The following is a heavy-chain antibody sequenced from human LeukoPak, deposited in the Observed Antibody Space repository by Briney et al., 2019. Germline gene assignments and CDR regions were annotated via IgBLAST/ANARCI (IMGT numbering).Heavy chain of an antibody. D-gene: IGHD4-17*01. Sequence: ASVKVSCKASGYTFTNYGISWVRQAPGQGLEWMGWISAYNGNTNYAQKFQGRVTMTRDTSISTAYMELSRLRSDDTAVYYCARDFGYGDYFFDDWGQGTLVTVSS. V-gene: IGHV1-18*01. CDR1: GYTFTNYG. J-gene: IGHJ4*02. CDR2: ISAYNGNT. CDR3: ARDFGYGDYFFDD.